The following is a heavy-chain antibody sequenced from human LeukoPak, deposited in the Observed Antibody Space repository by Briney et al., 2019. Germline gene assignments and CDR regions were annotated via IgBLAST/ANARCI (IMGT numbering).Heavy chain of an antibody. D-gene: IGHD5-24*01. CDR1: GYSFSRYW. CDR3: ARRVQMATADAFDI. V-gene: IGHV5-51*01. Sequence: GESLKISCKGSGYSFSRYWIGWVRQMPGKGLEWMGIIYPGDSDVRYSPSLQGQVTISVDRSISSAFLQWSSLKASDTAMYYCARRVQMATADAFDIWGRGTVVTVSS. CDR2: IYPGDSDV. J-gene: IGHJ3*02.